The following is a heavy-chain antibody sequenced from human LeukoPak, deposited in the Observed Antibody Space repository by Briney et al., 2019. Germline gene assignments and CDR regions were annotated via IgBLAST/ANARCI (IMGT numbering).Heavy chain of an antibody. D-gene: IGHD3-3*01. J-gene: IGHJ3*02. V-gene: IGHV4-59*01. Sequence: SDTLSLTCTVSGDSISSSYWSWIRQPPGKGLEWIGYIYYSGSTNYNPSLKSRVTISVDTSKNQFSLNLSSVTAADTAVYYCARDRFRAFDIWGQGTMVTVSS. CDR1: GDSISSSY. CDR2: IYYSGST. CDR3: ARDRFRAFDI.